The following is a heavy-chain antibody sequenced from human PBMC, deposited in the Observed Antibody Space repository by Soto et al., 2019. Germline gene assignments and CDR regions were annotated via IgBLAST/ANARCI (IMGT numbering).Heavy chain of an antibody. V-gene: IGHV1-58*01. J-gene: IGHJ6*02. CDR1: GFTFTSSA. D-gene: IGHD6-13*01. CDR2: IVVGSGNT. Sequence: ASVKVSCKASGFTFTSSAVQWVRQARGQRLEWIGWIVVGSGNTNYAQKFQERVTITRDMSTSTAYMELSSLRSEDTAVYYCAADWGILSGIAAAGVWGQGTTVTVSS. CDR3: AADWGILSGIAAAGV.